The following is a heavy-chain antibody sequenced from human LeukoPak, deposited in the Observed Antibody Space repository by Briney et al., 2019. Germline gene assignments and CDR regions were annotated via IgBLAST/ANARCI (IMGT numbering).Heavy chain of an antibody. Sequence: SVKVSCKASGYTFTSYDINWVRQAPGQGLEWMGGIIPIFGTANYAQKFQGRVTITADESTSTAYMELSSLRSEDTAVYYCARAPGITIFGVVTALSYWGQGTLVTVSS. CDR1: GYTFTSYD. J-gene: IGHJ4*02. CDR2: IIPIFGTA. CDR3: ARAPGITIFGVVTALSY. D-gene: IGHD3-3*01. V-gene: IGHV1-69*13.